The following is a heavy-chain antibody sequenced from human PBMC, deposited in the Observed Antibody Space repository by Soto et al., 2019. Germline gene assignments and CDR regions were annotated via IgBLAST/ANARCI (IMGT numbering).Heavy chain of an antibody. J-gene: IGHJ4*02. CDR2: ISSSSSYI. D-gene: IGHD1-20*01. V-gene: IGHV3-21*01. CDR1: GFTFSSYS. Sequence: GGSLRLSCAASGFTFSSYSMNWVRQAPGKGLEWVSSISSSSSYIYYADSVKGRFTISRDNAKNSLYLQMNSLRAEDTAVYYCARVKITGNPAFDYWGQGTLVTVSS. CDR3: ARVKITGNPAFDY.